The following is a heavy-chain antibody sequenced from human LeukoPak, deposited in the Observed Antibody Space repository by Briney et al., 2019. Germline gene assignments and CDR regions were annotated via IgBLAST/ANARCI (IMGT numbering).Heavy chain of an antibody. D-gene: IGHD3-16*02. CDR1: GGTFSSYA. CDR3: ARVWGELSHFDY. CDR2: IIPIFGTA. Sequence: SVKVSCKASGGTFSSYAISWVRQAPGQGLEWMGGIIPIFGTANYAQKFQGRVTITTDESTSTAYMELSSLRSEDTAVYYCARVWGELSHFDYWGQGTLVTVSS. J-gene: IGHJ4*02. V-gene: IGHV1-69*05.